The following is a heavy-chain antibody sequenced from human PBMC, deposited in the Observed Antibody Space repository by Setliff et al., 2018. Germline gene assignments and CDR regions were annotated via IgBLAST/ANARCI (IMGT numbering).Heavy chain of an antibody. CDR3: AKDLSSNTAASYFFDL. CDR1: GYSISSGYY. Sequence: KPSETLSLTCTVSGYSISSGYYWGWIRQPTGKGLEWLGSFFHTGNTYYNPSLEGRVTMSRDSSTNTLYLQMNSLRGEDTAVYYCAKDLSSNTAASYFFDLWGQGTQVTVSS. V-gene: IGHV4-38-2*02. J-gene: IGHJ4*02. D-gene: IGHD5-18*01. CDR2: FFHTGNT.